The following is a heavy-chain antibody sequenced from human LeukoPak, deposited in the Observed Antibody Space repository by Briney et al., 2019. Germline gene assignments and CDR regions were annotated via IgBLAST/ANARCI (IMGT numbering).Heavy chain of an antibody. J-gene: IGHJ6*03. CDR3: AKSPGSGSYRNFDYYYYYMDV. Sequence: PGGSLRLSCAASGFTLSSYAMSWVRQAPGKGLEWVSAISGSGGSTYYADSVKGRFTISRDNSKNTLYLQMNSLRAEDTAVYYCAKSPGSGSYRNFDYYYYYMDVWGKGTTVTVSS. CDR1: GFTLSSYA. V-gene: IGHV3-23*01. CDR2: ISGSGGST. D-gene: IGHD3-10*01.